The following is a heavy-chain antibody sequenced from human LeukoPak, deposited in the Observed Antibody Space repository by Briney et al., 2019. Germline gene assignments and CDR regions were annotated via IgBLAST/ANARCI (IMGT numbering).Heavy chain of an antibody. CDR2: INPKSDGT. Sequence: GASVKVSCKASGHIFTDYYMHWVRQAPGQGLEWMGWINPKSDGTKYAQNFQGRVTMTWDTSISTAYMEVSRLTSDDTAMFYCARDPPGTTAFDLWGQGTMVTVSS. V-gene: IGHV1-2*02. D-gene: IGHD1-1*01. CDR3: ARDPPGTTAFDL. CDR1: GHIFTDYY. J-gene: IGHJ3*01.